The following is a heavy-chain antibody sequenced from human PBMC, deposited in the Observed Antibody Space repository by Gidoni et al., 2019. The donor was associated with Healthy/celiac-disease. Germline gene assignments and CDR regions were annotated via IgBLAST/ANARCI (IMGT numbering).Heavy chain of an antibody. CDR2: ISSSSSYT. Sequence: QVQLVETGGGLVKPGGSLRLSCADSGFTFSDYYMSWIRQAPGKGLEWVSYISSSSSYTNYADSVKGRFTISRDNAKNSLYLQMNSLRAEDTAVYYCARDYDYGAPFDYWGQGTLVTVSS. V-gene: IGHV3-11*06. D-gene: IGHD4-17*01. J-gene: IGHJ4*02. CDR1: GFTFSDYY. CDR3: ARDYDYGAPFDY.